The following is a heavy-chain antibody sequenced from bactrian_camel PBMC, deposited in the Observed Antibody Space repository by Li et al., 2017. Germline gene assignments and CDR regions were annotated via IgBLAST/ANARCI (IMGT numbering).Heavy chain of an antibody. Sequence: DVQLVESGGDVVKPGWSLRLSCAASGFTFTDYGMSWVRQAPGKGLEWVAGIGNRAGYAYYADSVKGRFTADRDSAKNTMYLQMNSLKSEDTALYYCATSMVADYGVWGQGTQVTVS. CDR3: ATSMVADYGV. D-gene: IGHD2*01. CDR1: GFTFTDYG. V-gene: IGHV3S40*01. CDR2: IGNRAGYA. J-gene: IGHJ6*01.